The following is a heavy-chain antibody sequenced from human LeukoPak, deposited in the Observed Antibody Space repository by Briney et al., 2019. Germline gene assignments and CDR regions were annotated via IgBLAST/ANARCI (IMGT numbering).Heavy chain of an antibody. D-gene: IGHD6-6*01. CDR1: GFTFSSYS. CDR3: AREYSSSSGKAFDI. V-gene: IGHV3-48*04. J-gene: IGHJ3*02. CDR2: VSSSRSSM. Sequence: GGSLRLSCAASGFTFSSYSMNWVRQAPGKGLEWVSYVSSSRSSMYYADSVKGRFTISRDNAKNSLYLQMNSLRVEDTAIYYCAREYSSSSGKAFDIWGQGTMVTVSS.